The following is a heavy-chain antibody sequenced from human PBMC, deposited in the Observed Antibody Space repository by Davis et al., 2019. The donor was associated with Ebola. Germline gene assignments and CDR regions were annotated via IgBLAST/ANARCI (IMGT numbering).Heavy chain of an antibody. Sequence: SLKISCAVSGFTFDDYAMHWVRQAPGKGLEWVSGISWDSGSKTYADSVKGRFTISRDNSKNTLYLQMNSLRAEDTAVYYCAREVGGEESDYWGQGTLVTVSS. V-gene: IGHV3-9*01. CDR1: GFTFDDYA. J-gene: IGHJ4*02. D-gene: IGHD6-19*01. CDR2: ISWDSGSK. CDR3: AREVGGEESDY.